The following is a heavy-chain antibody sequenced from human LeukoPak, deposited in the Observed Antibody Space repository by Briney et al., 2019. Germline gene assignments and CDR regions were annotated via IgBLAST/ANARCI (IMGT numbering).Heavy chain of an antibody. CDR2: IKSKSYGATT. J-gene: IGHJ4*02. Sequence: GGSLRLSCAASGFTFSNAWMSWVRQAPGKGLEWVGRIKSKSYGATTDYAAPVKGRFTISRDDSKNTLYLQMNGLKTEDTAVYYCATDNGGESGFDYWGQGTLVTVSS. CDR1: GFTFSNAW. V-gene: IGHV3-15*05. CDR3: ATDNGGESGFDY. D-gene: IGHD2-8*01.